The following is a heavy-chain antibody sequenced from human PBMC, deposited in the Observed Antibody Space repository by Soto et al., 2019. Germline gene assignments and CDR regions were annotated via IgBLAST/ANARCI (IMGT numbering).Heavy chain of an antibody. V-gene: IGHV4-59*01. CDR1: GGSISSYY. Sequence: NPSETLSLTCTVSGGSISSYYWSWIRQPPGKGLEWIGYIYYSGSTNYNPSFKSRVTISVDTSKNQFSLKLSSVTAADTAVYYCARRGDSSSWYVAFDIWGQGTMVTVSS. CDR2: IYYSGST. J-gene: IGHJ3*02. CDR3: ARRGDSSSWYVAFDI. D-gene: IGHD6-13*01.